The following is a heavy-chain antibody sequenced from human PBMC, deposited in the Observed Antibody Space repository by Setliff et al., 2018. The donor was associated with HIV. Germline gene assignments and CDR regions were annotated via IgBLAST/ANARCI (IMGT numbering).Heavy chain of an antibody. CDR2: INPNSGGT. Sequence: ASVKVSCKASGYTFTGYYMHWVRQAPGQGLEWMGWINPNSGGTNYAQKVQGRVTMTKDTSTSTAYLEVRSLRSDDTAVYYCARTILRYFGWENPLPDAFDIWGQGTMVTVSS. V-gene: IGHV1-2*02. D-gene: IGHD3-9*01. CDR3: ARTILRYFGWENPLPDAFDI. CDR1: GYTFTGYY. J-gene: IGHJ3*02.